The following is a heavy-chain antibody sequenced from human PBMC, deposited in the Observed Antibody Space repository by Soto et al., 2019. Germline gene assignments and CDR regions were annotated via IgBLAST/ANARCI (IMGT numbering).Heavy chain of an antibody. J-gene: IGHJ4*02. CDR2: IYHTGTT. CDR3: ARVSHEGAGYYDSSGYLVY. Sequence: PSETLSLTCAVSGDSIIGIYHWSWIRQSPGRGLEWIASIYHTGTTYYTPSLESRVTISVDTSKNQFSLKLSSVTAADTAVYYCARVSHEGAGYYDSSGYLVYWGQGTLVTVSS. V-gene: IGHV4-38-2*01. D-gene: IGHD3-22*01. CDR1: GDSIIGIYH.